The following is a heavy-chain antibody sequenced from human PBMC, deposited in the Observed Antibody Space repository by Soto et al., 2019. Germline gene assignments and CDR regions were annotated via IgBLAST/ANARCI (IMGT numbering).Heavy chain of an antibody. J-gene: IGHJ6*02. CDR1: VYTFTGYY. CDR3: ARGGGYCRGTRCYTDYYYYGMDV. D-gene: IGHD2-2*02. Sequence: ASVKVSCKASVYTFTGYYMHWVRQAPGQGLEWMGWINPNNGGTNYAQKFQGRVTMTRDTSISTDYMELSRLRSDDTAVYYCARGGGYCRGTRCYTDYYYYGMDVWGQGTTVTVSS. V-gene: IGHV1-2*02. CDR2: INPNNGGT.